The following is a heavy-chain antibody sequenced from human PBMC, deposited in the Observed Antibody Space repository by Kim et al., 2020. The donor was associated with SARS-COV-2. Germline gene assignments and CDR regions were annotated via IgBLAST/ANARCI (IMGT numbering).Heavy chain of an antibody. CDR3: ARGMGGSYYSHFDY. Sequence: ADSVKGRFTISSDNSKNTLYLQMNSLRAEDTAVYYCARGMGGSYYSHFDYWGQGTLVTVSS. J-gene: IGHJ4*02. V-gene: IGHV3-30*01. D-gene: IGHD1-26*01.